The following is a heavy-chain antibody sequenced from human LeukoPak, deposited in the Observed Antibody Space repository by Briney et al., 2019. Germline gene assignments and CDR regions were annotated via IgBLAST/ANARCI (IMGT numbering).Heavy chain of an antibody. CDR1: GGSISSHY. V-gene: IGHV4-59*11. D-gene: IGHD2-15*01. Sequence: SETLSLTCTLSGGSISSHYWSWIPKPPGKGPEWIGYIYYRESPNSNPSLKSRATISVHTPTNQFCLKLSSVTATDTAVYYCARLCSGGSCYSDAFDIWGQGTMVTVSS. CDR2: IYYRESP. CDR3: ARLCSGGSCYSDAFDI. J-gene: IGHJ3*02.